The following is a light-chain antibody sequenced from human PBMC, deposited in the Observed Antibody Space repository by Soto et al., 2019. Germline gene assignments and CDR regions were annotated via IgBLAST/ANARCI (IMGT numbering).Light chain of an antibody. CDR2: EVS. J-gene: IGLJ1*01. Sequence: QSVLTQPASVSGSRGQSITISCPGTSSDGGSYNYVSWYQQHPGKAPKLMIYEVSDRPSGISSRFSGSKSGNTASLTISGLQTEDEADYYCSSYTSSSTLFGTGTKVTVL. CDR1: SSDGGSYNY. V-gene: IGLV2-14*01. CDR3: SSYTSSSTL.